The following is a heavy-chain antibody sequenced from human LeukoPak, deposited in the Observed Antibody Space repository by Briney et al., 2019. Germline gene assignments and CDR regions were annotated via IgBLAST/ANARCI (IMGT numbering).Heavy chain of an antibody. J-gene: IGHJ4*02. V-gene: IGHV4-59*01. D-gene: IGHD2-15*01. CDR2: IYYSGST. CDR1: GGSISSYY. Sequence: PSETLSLTCTVSGGSISSYYWSWIRQPPGKGLEWIGYIYYSGSTNYNPSLKSRVTISVDTSKNQFSLKLSSVTAADTAVYYCARVTRDGGWSIDYWGQGTLVTVSS. CDR3: ARVTRDGGWSIDY.